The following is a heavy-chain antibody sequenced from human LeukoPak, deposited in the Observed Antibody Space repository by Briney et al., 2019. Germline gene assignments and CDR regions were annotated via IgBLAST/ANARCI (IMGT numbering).Heavy chain of an antibody. CDR2: IYYSGST. Sequence: PSETLSLTCTVSGGSISSSSYYWGWIRQPPGKGLERIGSIYYSGSTYYNPSLKSRVTISVDTSKNQFSLKLSSVTAADTAVYYCVRLVQLWSEYYFDYWGQGTLVTVSS. CDR1: GGSISSSSYY. CDR3: VRLVQLWSEYYFDY. D-gene: IGHD5-18*01. J-gene: IGHJ4*02. V-gene: IGHV4-39*01.